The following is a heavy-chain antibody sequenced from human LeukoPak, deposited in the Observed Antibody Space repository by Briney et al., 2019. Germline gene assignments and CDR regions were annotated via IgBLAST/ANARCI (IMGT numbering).Heavy chain of an antibody. CDR2: IYTSGST. V-gene: IGHV4-61*02. CDR3: ARDAAYYYDSSGLLDY. D-gene: IGHD3-22*01. J-gene: IGHJ4*02. CDR1: GGSISSGSYY. Sequence: SQTLSLTCTVSGGSISSGSYYWSWIRQPAGKGLEWIGRIYTSGSTNYNPSLKSRVTISVDTSKNQFSLELSSVTAADTAVYYCARDAAYYYDSSGLLDYWGQGTLVTVSS.